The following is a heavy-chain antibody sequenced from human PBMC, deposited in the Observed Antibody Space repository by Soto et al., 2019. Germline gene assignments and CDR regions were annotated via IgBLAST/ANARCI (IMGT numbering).Heavy chain of an antibody. CDR1: GYTFTGYY. CDR2: INPNSGGT. Sequence: ASVKVSCKASGYTFTGYYMHWVRQAPGQGLERMGWINPNSGGTNYAQKFQGRVTMTRDTSISTAYMELSRLRSDDTAVYYCASPVDCSGGSCYRPYYYYGMDVWGQGTTVTVSS. D-gene: IGHD2-15*01. J-gene: IGHJ6*02. CDR3: ASPVDCSGGSCYRPYYYYGMDV. V-gene: IGHV1-2*02.